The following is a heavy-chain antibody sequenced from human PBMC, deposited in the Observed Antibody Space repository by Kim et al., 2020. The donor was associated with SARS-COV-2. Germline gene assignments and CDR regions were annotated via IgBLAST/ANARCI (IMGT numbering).Heavy chain of an antibody. J-gene: IGHJ6*02. D-gene: IGHD3-9*01. Sequence: GGSLRLSCAASGFTFSDYYMSWIRQAPGKGLEWVSYISSSSSYTNYADSVKGRFTISRDNAKNSLYLQMNSLRAEDTAVYYCARDRPENFDWLFTYYYYGMDVWGQGTTVTVSS. V-gene: IGHV3-11*06. CDR2: ISSSSSYT. CDR1: GFTFSDYY. CDR3: ARDRPENFDWLFTYYYYGMDV.